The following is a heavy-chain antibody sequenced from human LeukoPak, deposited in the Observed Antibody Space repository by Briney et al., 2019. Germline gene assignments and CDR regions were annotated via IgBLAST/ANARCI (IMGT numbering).Heavy chain of an antibody. Sequence: PGGSLRLSCAASGFTFSSYAMSWVRQAPGKGLEWVSTISGSGGSTYYADSVKGRFTISRDNSKNTLYLQMNSLRAEDTAVYHCAKGLRGYRNFDYWGQGTLVTVSS. CDR2: ISGSGGST. V-gene: IGHV3-23*01. CDR3: AKGLRGYRNFDY. J-gene: IGHJ4*02. D-gene: IGHD5-12*01. CDR1: GFTFSSYA.